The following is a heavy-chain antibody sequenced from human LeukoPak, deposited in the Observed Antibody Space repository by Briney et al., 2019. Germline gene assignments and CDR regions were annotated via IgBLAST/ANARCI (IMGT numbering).Heavy chain of an antibody. D-gene: IGHD6-19*01. CDR3: ARPAGIAVAGDAFDI. V-gene: IGHV1-2*04. CDR2: INPNSGGT. Sequence: ASVKVSCKASGYTFTGYYMHWVRQAPGQGLEWMGWINPNSGGTNYAQKFQGWVTMTRDTSISTAYMELSRLRSDDTAVYYCARPAGIAVAGDAFDIWGQGTTVTVSS. CDR1: GYTFTGYY. J-gene: IGHJ3*02.